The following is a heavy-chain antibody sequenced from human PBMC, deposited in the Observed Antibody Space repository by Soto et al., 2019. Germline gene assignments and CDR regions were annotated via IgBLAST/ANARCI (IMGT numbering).Heavy chain of an antibody. V-gene: IGHV1-58*01. Sequence: GASVKVSCKASGFTFTSSAVQWVLQARGQRLEWIGWIVVGSGNTNYAQKFQERVTITRDMSTSTAYMELSSLRSEDTAVYYCAADVGSSGYSEWLSTFDYWGQGTLVTVSS. CDR2: IVVGSGNT. D-gene: IGHD3-22*01. CDR3: AADVGSSGYSEWLSTFDY. CDR1: GFTFTSSA. J-gene: IGHJ4*02.